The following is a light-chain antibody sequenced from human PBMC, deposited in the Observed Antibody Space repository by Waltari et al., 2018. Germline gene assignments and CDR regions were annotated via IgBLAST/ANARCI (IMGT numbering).Light chain of an antibody. CDR2: DVT. Sequence: QSALTQPASVSGSPGQSITISCTGTSSDVGSYNYVSWYQQHPGNAPKLIIYDVTNRPSGVSNRFSGSKSGNTASLTISGLQAEDEADYYCSSYMDTTTLELFGGGTSLTVL. V-gene: IGLV2-14*03. CDR3: SSYMDTTTLEL. J-gene: IGLJ2*01. CDR1: SSDVGSYNY.